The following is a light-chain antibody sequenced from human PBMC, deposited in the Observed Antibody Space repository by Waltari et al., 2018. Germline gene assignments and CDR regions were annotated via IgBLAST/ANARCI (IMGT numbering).Light chain of an antibody. Sequence: DIQMTQSPSTLSASVGDRVTITCRASQSISTWLAWYQQKPVKAPKLLIYKASNLESGVPSRFSGIGSATEFTLTISSLQPDDFASYYCQTYNSFSPWTFGQGTKVEIK. CDR3: QTYNSFSPWT. CDR2: KAS. J-gene: IGKJ1*01. CDR1: QSISTW. V-gene: IGKV1-5*03.